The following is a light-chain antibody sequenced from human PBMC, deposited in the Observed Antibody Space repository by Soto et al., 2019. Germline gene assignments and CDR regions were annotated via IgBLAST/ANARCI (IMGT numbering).Light chain of an antibody. CDR1: QSVSSN. V-gene: IGKV3-15*01. CDR2: DAS. CDR3: QHYNNWPPWT. J-gene: IGKJ1*01. Sequence: EIVMTQSPATLSVSPGERATLSCRASQSVSSNLAWYQQIPGQAPRLLIYDASTRATGIPARFSGSGSGTEFTLIISSLQSEDFAIYYCQHYNNWPPWTFGQGTKVDIK.